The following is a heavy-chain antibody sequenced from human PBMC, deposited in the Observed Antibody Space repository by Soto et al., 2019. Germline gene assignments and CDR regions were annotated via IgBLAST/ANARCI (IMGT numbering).Heavy chain of an antibody. D-gene: IGHD3-22*01. CDR2: IYYSGST. CDR1: GGSISSGGYY. Sequence: QVQLQESGPGLVKPSQTLSLTCTVSGGSISSGGYYWSWIRQHPGKGLEWIGYIYYSGSTYYNPSLKSRVTISVDTSKNQFSLKLSSVTAADTAVYYCARDSGGHYYDSSGYSGTPISWGQGTMVTVSS. CDR3: ARDSGGHYYDSSGYSGTPIS. V-gene: IGHV4-31*03. J-gene: IGHJ3*01.